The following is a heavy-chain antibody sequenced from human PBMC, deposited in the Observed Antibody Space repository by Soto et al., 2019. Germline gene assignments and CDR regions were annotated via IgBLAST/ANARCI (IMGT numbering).Heavy chain of an antibody. CDR3: ARDLPYYDSSGYYPFDP. CDR2: IYYSGST. D-gene: IGHD3-22*01. V-gene: IGHV4-59*01. Sequence: SETLSLTCTVSGGSISSYYWSWIRQPPGKGLEWIGYIYYSGSTNYNPSLKSRVTISVDTSKNQFSLKLSSVTAADTAVYYCARDLPYYDSSGYYPFDPWGQGTLVTVSS. J-gene: IGHJ5*02. CDR1: GGSISSYY.